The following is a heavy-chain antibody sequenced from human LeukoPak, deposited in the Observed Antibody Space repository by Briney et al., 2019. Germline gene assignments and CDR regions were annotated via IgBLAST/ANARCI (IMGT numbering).Heavy chain of an antibody. J-gene: IGHJ4*02. CDR1: GFTFRSDW. Sequence: GGSLRLSCAASGFTFRSDWMSWVRQAPGKGLEWVANIKQDGSEKYYVDSVKGRFTISRDNAKNSLYLRMSSLRAEDTAVYYCARTGSSSWYYDYWGQGTLVTVSS. V-gene: IGHV3-7*03. CDR3: ARTGSSSWYYDY. D-gene: IGHD6-13*01. CDR2: IKQDGSEK.